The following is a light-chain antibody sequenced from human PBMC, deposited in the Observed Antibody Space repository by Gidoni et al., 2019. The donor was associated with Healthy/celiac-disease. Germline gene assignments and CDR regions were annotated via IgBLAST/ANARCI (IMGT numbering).Light chain of an antibody. J-gene: IGKJ4*01. CDR1: QSVSSY. Sequence: DIVLTQSPATLSLSPGERATLSCRASQSVSSYLAWYQQKPGQAPRLLIYDASKRATGIPARFSGSGSGTDFTLTISSLEPEDFAVYYCQQRSNWPPGFTFGGXTKVEIK. CDR2: DAS. V-gene: IGKV3-11*01. CDR3: QQRSNWPPGFT.